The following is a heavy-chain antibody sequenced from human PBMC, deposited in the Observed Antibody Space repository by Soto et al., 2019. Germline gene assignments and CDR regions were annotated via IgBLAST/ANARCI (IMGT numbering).Heavy chain of an antibody. CDR3: ARAGGMTSGGIDY. CDR1: GGTFSSYS. V-gene: IGHV1-69*01. D-gene: IGHD2-15*01. J-gene: IGHJ4*02. CDR2: IIPIFGTA. Sequence: QVQLVQSGAEVKKPGASVKVSCKASGGTFSSYSINWVRQAPGQGLEWMGEIIPIFGTANYAQTFQGRVTLTADASTSTAYLALSRPISDDPAVYVCARAGGMTSGGIDYWGQGTRVTVSS.